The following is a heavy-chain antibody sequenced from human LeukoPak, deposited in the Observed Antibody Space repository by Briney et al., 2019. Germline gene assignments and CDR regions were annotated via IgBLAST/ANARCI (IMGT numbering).Heavy chain of an antibody. CDR3: ARAASYYYDSSGYYLSGDYFDY. Sequence: GGSLRLSCAASGFTVSSNYMSWVRQAPGKGLEWVSVNYSGGSTYYADSVKGRFTISRDNSKNTLYLQMNSLRAEDTAVYYCARAASYYYDSSGYYLSGDYFDYWGQGTLVTVSS. CDR2: NYSGGST. CDR1: GFTVSSNY. D-gene: IGHD3-22*01. J-gene: IGHJ4*02. V-gene: IGHV3-53*01.